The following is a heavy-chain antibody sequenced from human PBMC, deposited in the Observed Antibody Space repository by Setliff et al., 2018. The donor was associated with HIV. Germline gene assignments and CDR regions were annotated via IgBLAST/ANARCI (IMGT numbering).Heavy chain of an antibody. CDR1: GYTFTSYC. J-gene: IGHJ5*02. CDR2: INPSGGRT. D-gene: IGHD6-19*01. CDR3: AREPSGWYSKDNWFDP. V-gene: IGHV1-46*01. Sequence: ASVKVSCKASGYTFTSYCMHWVRQAPGQGLEWMGIINPSGGRTSYAQKFQGRVSMTRDTSTRAAYMEVRSLRSDDTAVYYCAREPSGWYSKDNWFDPWGQGTLVTVSS.